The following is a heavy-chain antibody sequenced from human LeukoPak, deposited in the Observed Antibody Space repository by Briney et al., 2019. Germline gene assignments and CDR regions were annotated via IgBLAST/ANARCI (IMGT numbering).Heavy chain of an antibody. CDR1: GFSLSTSGVG. D-gene: IGHD3-3*01. CDR2: IYWNDDK. J-gene: IGHJ4*02. CDR3: AHSGHPYDFWSGYFRNLFDY. V-gene: IGHV2-5*01. Sequence: ESGPTLAKPTQTLTLTCNFSGFSLSTSGVGVVWIRQPPVKALEWLALIYWNDDKRYSPCRKSRLTNTKDTSKNQVVLTMTNMDPVDTATYYCAHSGHPYDFWSGYFRNLFDYWGQGTLVTVSS.